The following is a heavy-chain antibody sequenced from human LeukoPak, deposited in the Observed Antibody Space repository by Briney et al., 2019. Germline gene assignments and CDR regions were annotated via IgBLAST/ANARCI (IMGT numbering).Heavy chain of an antibody. D-gene: IGHD6-19*01. Sequence: GGSLRLSCAASGFTFSSSAMNWVRRAPGKGLEWVSAISGGGTSTFYADSVKGRFTISGDNSKNTLYLQMNSLRAEDTAVYYCAKVAGGWYPIDFWGQGTLVTVSS. J-gene: IGHJ4*02. V-gene: IGHV3-23*01. CDR2: ISGGGTST. CDR1: GFTFSSSA. CDR3: AKVAGGWYPIDF.